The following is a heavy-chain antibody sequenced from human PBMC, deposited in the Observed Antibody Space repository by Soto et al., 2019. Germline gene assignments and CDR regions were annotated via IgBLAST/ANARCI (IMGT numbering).Heavy chain of an antibody. CDR1: GFTFSTYA. V-gene: IGHV3-23*01. J-gene: IGHJ4*02. CDR3: VPGRQLVLDY. Sequence: EVQLLESGGGLVQVGGSLRLSCAASGFTFSTYAMSWVRQAPGKGLEWVTGISSNDGSTYYADSVKGRFTISRDNSKNTLYVQMNSLRVEDTAVYYCVPGRQLVLDYWGRGTLVTVSS. D-gene: IGHD6-13*01. CDR2: ISSNDGST.